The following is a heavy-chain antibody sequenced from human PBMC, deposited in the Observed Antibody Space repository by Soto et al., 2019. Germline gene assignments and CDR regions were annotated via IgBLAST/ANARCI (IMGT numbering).Heavy chain of an antibody. J-gene: IGHJ5*02. CDR3: ARDHLGCSSTSCYEYNWFDP. D-gene: IGHD2-2*01. CDR1: GYTFTSYG. CDR2: ISAYNGNT. Sequence: GASVKVSCKASGYTFTSYGISWVRQAPGQGLEWMGWISAYNGNTNYAQKLQGRVTMTTDTSTSTAYMELRSLRSDDTAVYYCARDHLGCSSTSCYEYNWFDPWGQGTLVTVSS. V-gene: IGHV1-18*01.